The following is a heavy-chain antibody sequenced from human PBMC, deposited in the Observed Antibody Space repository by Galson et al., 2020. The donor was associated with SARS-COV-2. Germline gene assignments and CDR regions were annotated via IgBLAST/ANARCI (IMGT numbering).Heavy chain of an antibody. CDR3: ARGRYSSGWSDD. CDR1: GGSISSYY. J-gene: IGHJ5*02. Sequence: ETSETLSLTCTVSGGSISSYYWSWIRQPAGKGLEWIGRIYTRGSTNYNPSLKSRVTMSVDTSKNQFSLKLSSVTAADTAVYYCARGRYSSGWSDDWGQGTLVTVAS. CDR2: IYTRGST. V-gene: IGHV4-4*07. D-gene: IGHD6-19*01.